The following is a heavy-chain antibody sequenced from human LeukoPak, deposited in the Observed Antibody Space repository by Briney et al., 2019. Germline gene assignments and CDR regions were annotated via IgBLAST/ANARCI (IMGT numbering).Heavy chain of an antibody. V-gene: IGHV3-23*01. J-gene: IGHJ6*03. CDR3: ARVGTSSKYYYYMDV. CDR1: GFTFSSYA. CDR2: ISGSGGST. D-gene: IGHD4-11*01. Sequence: GGSLRLSCAASGFTFSSYAMSWVRQAPGKGLEWVSAISGSGGSTYYADSVKGRFTISRDNSKNTLYLQMNSLRAEDTAVYYCARVGTSSKYYYYMDVWGKGTTVTVSS.